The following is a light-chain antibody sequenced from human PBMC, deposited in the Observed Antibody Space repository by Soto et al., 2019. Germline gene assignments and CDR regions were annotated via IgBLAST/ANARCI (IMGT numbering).Light chain of an antibody. Sequence: SALTQPASVSGSPGQSITISCTGTSSDVGGYDYVSWYQHHPGKAPKLTIYEVSNRPSGVSNRFSGSKSGNTASLTISGLQAEDEAEYYCSSYTGSSTDVFGTGTKVTVL. V-gene: IGLV2-14*01. CDR2: EVS. J-gene: IGLJ1*01. CDR3: SSYTGSSTDV. CDR1: SSDVGGYDY.